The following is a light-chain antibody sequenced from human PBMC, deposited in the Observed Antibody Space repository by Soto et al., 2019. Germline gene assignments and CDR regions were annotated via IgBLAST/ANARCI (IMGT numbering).Light chain of an antibody. J-gene: IGLJ1*01. V-gene: IGLV2-14*01. CDR2: EVN. Sequence: QSALTQPASVSGSPGQSITISCTGTSSDVGAYNYVSWYQQHPGKAPKLMIYEVNYRPSGVSNRFSGSKSGITASLTISGLQAEDEADYYCNSYASTSTAVFGTGTKLTVL. CDR3: NSYASTSTAV. CDR1: SSDVGAYNY.